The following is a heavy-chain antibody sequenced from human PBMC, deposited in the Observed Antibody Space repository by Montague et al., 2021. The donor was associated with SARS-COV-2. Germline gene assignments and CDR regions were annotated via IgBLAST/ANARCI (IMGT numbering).Heavy chain of an antibody. J-gene: IGHJ4*02. CDR2: IYTSRGA. CDR3: AREGAERTGDVLSYDC. D-gene: IGHD3-10*01. CDR1: GGSISNYY. Sequence: SETLSLTCTVSGGSISNYYWSWIRQPAGKGLEWIGRIYTSRGADYNPSLRSRVTMSVDTPKNQFSLKLTSVTAADTAVYYCAREGAERTGDVLSYDCWGQGTLVTVSS. V-gene: IGHV4-4*07.